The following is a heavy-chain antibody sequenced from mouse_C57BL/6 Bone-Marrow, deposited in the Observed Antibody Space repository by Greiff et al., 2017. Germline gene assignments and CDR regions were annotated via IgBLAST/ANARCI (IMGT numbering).Heavy chain of an antibody. J-gene: IGHJ3*01. D-gene: IGHD2-2*01. CDR1: GYTFTSYW. Sequence: VKLQQPGAELVMPGASVKLSCKASGYTFTSYWMHWVKQRPGQGLEWIGEIDPSDSYTNYHQKFTGKSTLTVDKSSSTAYMQLSSLTSEDSAVYYCARDGYDGAWFAYWGQGTLVTVSA. CDR2: IDPSDSYT. V-gene: IGHV1-69*01. CDR3: ARDGYDGAWFAY.